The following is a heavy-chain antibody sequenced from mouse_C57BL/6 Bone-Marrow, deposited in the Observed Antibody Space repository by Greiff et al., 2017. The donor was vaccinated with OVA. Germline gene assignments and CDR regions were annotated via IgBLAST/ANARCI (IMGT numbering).Heavy chain of an antibody. CDR2: LWTGGGT. J-gene: IGHJ2*01. D-gene: IGHD1-1*01. CDR3: ARGPTTFDY. Sequence: QVQLKESGPGLVAPSQSLSITCTVSGFSLTSYAISWVRQPPGKGLEWLGVLWTGGGTNYNSALKSRLSISKDNSKSQVFLKMNSLQTDDTARYYCARGPTTFDYWGQGTTLTVSS. CDR1: GFSLTSYA. V-gene: IGHV2-9-1*01.